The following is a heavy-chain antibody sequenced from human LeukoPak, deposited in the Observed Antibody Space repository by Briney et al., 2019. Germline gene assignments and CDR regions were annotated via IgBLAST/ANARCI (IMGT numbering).Heavy chain of an antibody. V-gene: IGHV3-30*18. J-gene: IGHJ4*02. Sequence: PGGSLGLSWAASGFTFSSFGMHWVRQAPGKGLGWVEVISYDGSNKYYADSVKGRFTISRDNSKNTLYLQMNSLRAEDTAVYYCAKDLLGGVVINYFDYWGQGTLVTVSS. CDR3: AKDLLGGVVINYFDY. CDR1: GFTFSSFG. D-gene: IGHD3-3*01. CDR2: ISYDGSNK.